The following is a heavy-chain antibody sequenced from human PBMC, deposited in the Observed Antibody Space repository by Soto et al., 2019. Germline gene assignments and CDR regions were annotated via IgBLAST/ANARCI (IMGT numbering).Heavy chain of an antibody. Sequence: GGSLRLSCAASGLIFSNYKMHWIRQAPGKGLVWVSRINTDGSIIDYADSVKGRFTVSRDNAKNTLYLQMNSLRADDTAVYYCARDTDGLHYWGQGTLVTVSS. J-gene: IGHJ4*02. V-gene: IGHV3-74*01. CDR3: ARDTDGLHY. CDR1: GLIFSNYK. CDR2: INTDGSII.